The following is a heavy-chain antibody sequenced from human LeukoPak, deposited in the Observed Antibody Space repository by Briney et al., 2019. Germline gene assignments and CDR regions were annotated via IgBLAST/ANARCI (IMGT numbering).Heavy chain of an antibody. CDR2: ISYDGSNK. D-gene: IGHD3-22*01. CDR3: AKDAYYYDSSGYDY. CDR1: GFTFSSYG. Sequence: GGSLRLSCAASGFTFSSYGMHWVRQAPGKGLEWVAVISYDGSNKYYADSVKGRFTISRGNSKNTLYLQMNSLRAEDTAVYYCAKDAYYYDSSGYDYWGQGTLVTVSS. J-gene: IGHJ4*02. V-gene: IGHV3-30*18.